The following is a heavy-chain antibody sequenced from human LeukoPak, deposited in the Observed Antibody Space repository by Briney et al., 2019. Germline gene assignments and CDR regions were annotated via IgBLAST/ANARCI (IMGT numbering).Heavy chain of an antibody. V-gene: IGHV5-51*01. CDR3: ARPLQGIVGATGFDY. CDR1: EYSFATYW. Sequence: GESLKISCQGSEYSFATYWIAWLRQMPGKGLEWMGIIYPSDSDTRYSPSFQCQVTISADKSIKTAYLQWSSLKASDTAMYYCARPLQGIVGATGFDYWGQGTLVTVSS. J-gene: IGHJ4*02. CDR2: IYPSDSDT. D-gene: IGHD1-26*01.